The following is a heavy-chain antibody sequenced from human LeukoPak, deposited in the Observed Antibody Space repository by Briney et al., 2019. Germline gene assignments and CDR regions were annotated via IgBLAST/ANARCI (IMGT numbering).Heavy chain of an antibody. D-gene: IGHD6-19*01. CDR1: GDSVSSNSAA. CDR3: ARGLQSSGYAFDI. J-gene: IGHJ3*02. Sequence: SQTLSLTCAISGDSVSSNSAAWNRIRQSPSRGLEWLGRKHYRSKWYNDYAVSVKSRITINPDTSKNQFSLQLNSVTPEDTAVYYCARGLQSSGYAFDIWGQGTMVTVSS. V-gene: IGHV6-1*01. CDR2: KHYRSKWYN.